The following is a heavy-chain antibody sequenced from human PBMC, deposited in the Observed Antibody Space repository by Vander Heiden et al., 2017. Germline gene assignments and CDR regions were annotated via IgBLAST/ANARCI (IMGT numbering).Heavy chain of an antibody. D-gene: IGHD4-17*01. CDR1: GFTFSCYA. CDR3: ARDITRTTVTTMGDY. CDR2: ISYDGSNK. Sequence: QVQLAESGGGVVQPGRSLTLSCAASGFTFSCYAMHWVRQAPGKGLEWVAVISYDGSNKYYADSVKGRFTISRDNSKNTLYLQMNSLRAEDTAVYYCARDITRTTVTTMGDYWGQGTLVTVSS. V-gene: IGHV3-30-3*01. J-gene: IGHJ4*02.